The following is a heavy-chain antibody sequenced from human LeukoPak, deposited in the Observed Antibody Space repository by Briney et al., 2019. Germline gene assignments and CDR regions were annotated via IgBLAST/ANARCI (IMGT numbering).Heavy chain of an antibody. CDR1: GFTFSSYA. CDR3: AKGARPGDYYYMDV. Sequence: GGSLRLSCAASGFTFSSYAMSWVRQAPGKGLEWVSGISGSGGTTDYADSVKGRFTISRDNSSNTLFLQINSLRADDTALYYCAKGARPGDYYYMDVWGKGTTVTVSS. J-gene: IGHJ6*03. V-gene: IGHV3-23*01. D-gene: IGHD6-6*01. CDR2: ISGSGGTT.